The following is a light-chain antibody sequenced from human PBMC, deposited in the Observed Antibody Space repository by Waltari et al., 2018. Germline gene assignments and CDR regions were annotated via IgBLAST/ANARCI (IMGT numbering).Light chain of an antibody. CDR3: QQYGSSPPT. CDR2: GAS. V-gene: IGKV3-20*01. Sequence: EIMLTQSPDTLSLSPGERATLSCRASQSVSSSYLAWYQQKPCQDPRLLIYGASSRDTGIPDRFSGSGSGTDFTLTISRLEPEDFAVYYCQQYGSSPPTFGQGTKVEIK. J-gene: IGKJ1*01. CDR1: QSVSSSY.